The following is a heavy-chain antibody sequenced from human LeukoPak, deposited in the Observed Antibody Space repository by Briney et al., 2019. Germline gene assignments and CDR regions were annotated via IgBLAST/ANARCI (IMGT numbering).Heavy chain of an antibody. CDR3: ARGDLLLWFGEPLGYYYGMDV. Sequence: GASVKVSCKASGYTFTSYDINWVRQAPGQGLEWMGWMNPNSGNTGYAQKFQGRVTMTRNTSISTAYMELGSLRSEDTAVYYCARGDLLLWFGEPLGYYYGMDVWGQGTTVTVSS. V-gene: IGHV1-8*01. J-gene: IGHJ6*02. D-gene: IGHD3-10*01. CDR1: GYTFTSYD. CDR2: MNPNSGNT.